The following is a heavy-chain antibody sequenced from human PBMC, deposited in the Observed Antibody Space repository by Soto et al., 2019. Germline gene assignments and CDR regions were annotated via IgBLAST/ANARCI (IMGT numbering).Heavy chain of an antibody. CDR2: IYYSGST. V-gene: IGHV4-59*01. J-gene: IGHJ6*02. CDR3: ASCPASGSYYWDYYYYGMDV. CDR1: GGPISSYY. Sequence: SETLSLTCTVSGGPISSYYWSWIRQPPGKGLEWIGYIYYSGSTNYNPSLKSRVTISVDTSKNQFSLKLSSVTAADTAVYYCASCPASGSYYWDYYYYGMDVWGQGTTVTVSS. D-gene: IGHD3-10*01.